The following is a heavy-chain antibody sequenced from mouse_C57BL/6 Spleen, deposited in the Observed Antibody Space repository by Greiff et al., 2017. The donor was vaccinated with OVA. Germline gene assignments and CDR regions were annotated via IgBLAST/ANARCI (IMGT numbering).Heavy chain of an antibody. CDR3: TVEQGYFDV. CDR1: GFTFSNYW. J-gene: IGHJ1*03. V-gene: IGHV6-3*01. Sequence: EVQLQESGGGLVQPGGSMKLSCVASGFTFSNYWMNWVRQSPEKGLEWVAQIRLKSDNYATHYAESVKGRFTISRDDSKSSVYLQMNNLRAEDTGIYYCTVEQGYFDVWGTGTTVTVSS. CDR2: IRLKSDNYAT.